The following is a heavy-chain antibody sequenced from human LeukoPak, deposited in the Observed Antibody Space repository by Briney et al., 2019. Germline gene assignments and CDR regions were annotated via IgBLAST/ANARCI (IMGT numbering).Heavy chain of an antibody. CDR1: GFTFSSYG. V-gene: IGHV3-30*18. CDR2: ISYDGRNK. J-gene: IGHJ5*02. D-gene: IGHD3/OR15-3a*01. Sequence: GGSLRLSCAASGFTFSSYGMHWVRQAPGKGLEWVAVISYDGRNKYYADSVKGRFTISRDNSKNTLHLQMNSLRAEDTAVYYCAKDFWDSRRVPNWFDPWGQGTLVTVSS. CDR3: AKDFWDSRRVPNWFDP.